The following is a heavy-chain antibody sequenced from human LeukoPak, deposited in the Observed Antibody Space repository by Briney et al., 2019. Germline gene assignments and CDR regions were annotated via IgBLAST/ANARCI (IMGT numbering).Heavy chain of an antibody. J-gene: IGHJ4*02. V-gene: IGHV3-21*01. CDR2: ISSSSSYI. Sequence: PGGSLRLSCAASGFTFSSYIMNWVRQAPRKGLEWVSSISSSSSYIYYAYSVKGRFTISRDNAKNSLYLQMNSLRAEDTAVYYCARAQLGVANYWGQGTLVTVSS. D-gene: IGHD2-8*01. CDR1: GFTFSSYI. CDR3: ARAQLGVANY.